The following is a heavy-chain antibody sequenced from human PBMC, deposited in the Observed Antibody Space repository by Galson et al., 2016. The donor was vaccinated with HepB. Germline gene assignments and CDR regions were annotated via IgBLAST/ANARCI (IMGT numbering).Heavy chain of an antibody. V-gene: IGHV3-7*01. CDR3: ARDGSGYYSYWYFDL. CDR2: IKQDGSER. Sequence: SLRLSCAASGFTFSSYWMSWVRQAPGRGLEWVANIKQDGSERYYVDSVKGRRFTISRDNAKNSVYLQMNSLRAEDTAVYYCARDGSGYYSYWYFDLWGQGTLVTVSS. D-gene: IGHD3-3*01. CDR1: GFTFSSYW. J-gene: IGHJ2*01.